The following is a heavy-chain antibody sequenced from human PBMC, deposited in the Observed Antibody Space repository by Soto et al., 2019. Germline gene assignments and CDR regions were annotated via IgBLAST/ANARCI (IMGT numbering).Heavy chain of an antibody. J-gene: IGHJ6*01. D-gene: IGHD4-17*01. Sequence: QVQLVESGGGVVQPGRSLRLSCAASGFTFSSYGMHWVRQAPGKGLEWVAVISYDGSNKYYADSVKGRFTISRDNSKNTLYLQMNSLRAEYTAVYYCANILQLGDYAYYYSGMDVW. CDR2: ISYDGSNK. V-gene: IGHV3-30*18. CDR3: ANILQLGDYAYYYSGMDV. CDR1: GFTFSSYG.